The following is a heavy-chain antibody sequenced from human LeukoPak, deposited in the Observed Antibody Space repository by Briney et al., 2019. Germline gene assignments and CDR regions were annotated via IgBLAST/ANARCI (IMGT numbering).Heavy chain of an antibody. D-gene: IGHD3-22*01. J-gene: IGHJ4*02. Sequence: ASVKVSCKASGYTFTGYYMHWVRQAPGQGLEWMGRINPNSGGTNYAQKFQGRVTMTRDTSISTAYMELSRLRSDDTAVYYCARGSSYYYDSSGYYNFDYWGQGTPVTVSS. CDR3: ARGSSYYYDSSGYYNFDY. CDR1: GYTFTGYY. CDR2: INPNSGGT. V-gene: IGHV1-2*06.